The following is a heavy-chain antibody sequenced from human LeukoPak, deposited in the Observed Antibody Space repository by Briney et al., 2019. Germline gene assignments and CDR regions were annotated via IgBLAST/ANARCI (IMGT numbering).Heavy chain of an antibody. CDR2: IYTSGST. CDR3: ARERTRDPGAHNWFDP. Sequence: PSETLSLTCAVYGGSFSGYYWSWIRQPPGKGLEWIGRIYTSGSTNYNPSLKSRVTISVDTSKNQFSLKLSSVTAADTAVYYCARERTRDPGAHNWFDPWGQGTLVTVSS. D-gene: IGHD7-27*01. CDR1: GGSFSGYY. J-gene: IGHJ5*02. V-gene: IGHV4-4*08.